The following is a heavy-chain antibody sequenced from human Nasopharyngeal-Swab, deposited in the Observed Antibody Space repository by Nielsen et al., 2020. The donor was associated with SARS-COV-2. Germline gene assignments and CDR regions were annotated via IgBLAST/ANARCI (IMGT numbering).Heavy chain of an antibody. Sequence: GGSLRLSYAASGFTFSSYWMSWVRQAPGKGLEWVANIKQDGSEKYYVDSVKGRFTISRDNAKNSLYLQMNSLRAEDTAVYYCARVSSSGPFDYWGQGTLVTVSS. V-gene: IGHV3-7*04. CDR3: ARVSSSGPFDY. CDR2: IKQDGSEK. CDR1: GFTFSSYW. J-gene: IGHJ4*02. D-gene: IGHD6-6*01.